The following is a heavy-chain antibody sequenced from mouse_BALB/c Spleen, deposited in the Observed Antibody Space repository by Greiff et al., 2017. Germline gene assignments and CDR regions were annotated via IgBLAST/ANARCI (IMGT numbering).Heavy chain of an antibody. V-gene: IGHV5-17*02. J-gene: IGHJ4*01. CDR1: GFTFSSFG. CDR3: AFHAMDY. CDR2: ISSGSSTI. Sequence: EVKLVESGGGLVQPGGSRKLSCAASGFTFSSFGMHWVRQAPEKGLEWVAYISSGSSTIYYADTVKGRFTISRDNPKNTLFLQMTSLRSEDTAMYYCAFHAMDYWGQGTSVTVSS.